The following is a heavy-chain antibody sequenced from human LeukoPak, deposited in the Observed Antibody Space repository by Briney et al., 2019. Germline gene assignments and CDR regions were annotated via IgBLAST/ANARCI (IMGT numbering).Heavy chain of an antibody. D-gene: IGHD6-13*01. Sequence: PSETLSLTCTVSGGSISSYYWSWVRQAPGKGLEGVANIKQDGSEKYYVDSVKGRFTISRDNAKNSLYLQMNSLRAEDTAVYYCARVPASSWSHYFDYWGQGTLVTVSS. CDR2: IKQDGSEK. CDR3: ARVPASSWSHYFDY. CDR1: GGSISSYY. V-gene: IGHV3-7*01. J-gene: IGHJ4*02.